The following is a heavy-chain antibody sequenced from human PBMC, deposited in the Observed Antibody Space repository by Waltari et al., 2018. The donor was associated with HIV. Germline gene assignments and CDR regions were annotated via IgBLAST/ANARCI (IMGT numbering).Heavy chain of an antibody. J-gene: IGHJ4*02. V-gene: IGHV5-51*03. D-gene: IGHD6-13*01. CDR3: ARLLGPHIADGYFDY. CDR1: GYSFTSHW. Sequence: EVQLVQSGAEVKKPGESLKISCKGFGYSFTSHWIGWVRQLPGKGLEWMGIIYPGDSDTKKSPSFQGQVTISADKSISTAYLQWSSLKASDTAMYYCARLLGPHIADGYFDYWGQGTLVTVSS. CDR2: IYPGDSDT.